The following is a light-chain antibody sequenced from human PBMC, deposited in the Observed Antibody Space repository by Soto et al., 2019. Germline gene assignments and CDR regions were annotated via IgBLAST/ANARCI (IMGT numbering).Light chain of an antibody. CDR3: SSYTSSSTLGGV. V-gene: IGLV2-14*01. CDR1: SSDVGGYNY. CDR2: DVS. Sequence: QSALTQPASVSGSPGQSITISCTGTSSDVGGYNYVSWYQQYPGKAPKLMIYDVSNRPSGVSNRFSGSKSGNTASLTISGLQAEDEADYYCSSYTSSSTLGGVFGTG. J-gene: IGLJ1*01.